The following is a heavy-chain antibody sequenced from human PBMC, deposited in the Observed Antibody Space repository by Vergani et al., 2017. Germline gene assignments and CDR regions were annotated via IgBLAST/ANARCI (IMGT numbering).Heavy chain of an antibody. CDR3: ARVNTETDSHLYYYYYMDV. CDR2: IDHTGRP. Sequence: QVQLQQWGGGLLKPSETLSLTCVVNGGSFTSYHWTWIRQSPGEGLEWVGDIDHTGRPDYNPSFKSRLTMSVDKSRNQFSLTLNSVTATDTAIYFCARVNTETDSHLYYYYYMDVWGQGTAVTVS. CDR1: GGSFTSYH. V-gene: IGHV4-34*01. J-gene: IGHJ6*03. D-gene: IGHD4-11*01.